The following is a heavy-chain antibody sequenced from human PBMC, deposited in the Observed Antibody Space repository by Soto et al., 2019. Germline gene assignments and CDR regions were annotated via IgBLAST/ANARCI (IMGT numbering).Heavy chain of an antibody. V-gene: IGHV2-5*01. Sequence: QITLKEAGPTLVNPTQPLTLTCTFSGFSLSTTGEGVFWIRQPPGKAPEWLALVHWNDDKRYSPSLRPRLTIRKDTSRNQVVLSLTSLDPVDTGTYYCAHRRLGETSPDYNGLDVWGQGTTVIVSS. CDR1: GFSLSTTGEG. J-gene: IGHJ6*02. D-gene: IGHD3-3*01. CDR2: VHWNDDK. CDR3: AHRRLGETSPDYNGLDV.